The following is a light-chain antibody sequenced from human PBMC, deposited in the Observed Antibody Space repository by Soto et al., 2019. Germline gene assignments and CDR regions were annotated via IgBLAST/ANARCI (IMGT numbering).Light chain of an antibody. Sequence: EIVMTQSPATLSVSPGERATLSCRARQSVSNSLAWYQQKPGQAPRLLIYEKSTRATGIPDRFSGSGSGTEFTLTISSLQSEDFAVYSCQQYNKWPLTFGGGTKVEIK. CDR1: QSVSNS. J-gene: IGKJ4*01. V-gene: IGKV3-15*01. CDR3: QQYNKWPLT. CDR2: EKS.